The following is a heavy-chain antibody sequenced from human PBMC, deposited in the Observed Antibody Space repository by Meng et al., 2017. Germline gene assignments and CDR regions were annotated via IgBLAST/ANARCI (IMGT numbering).Heavy chain of an antibody. J-gene: IGHJ4*02. CDR1: GPRFTDAG. CDR3: ATGAAAADH. Sequence: EVQRVASGGGLVQPGGSLRLSCAASGPRFTDAGMSWVRQAPGKGLEWVGRIKRNRDGATIDYAARVKGRFTISRDESKNTLYLQMDSLITEDTAVYFCATGAAAADHWGQGTLVTVSS. CDR2: IKRNRDGATI. D-gene: IGHD6-13*01. V-gene: IGHV3-15*01.